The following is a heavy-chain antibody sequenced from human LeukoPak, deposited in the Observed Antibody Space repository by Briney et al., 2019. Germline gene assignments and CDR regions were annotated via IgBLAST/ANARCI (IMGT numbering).Heavy chain of an antibody. D-gene: IGHD3-10*01. CDR2: ISGSGGST. J-gene: IGHJ4*02. CDR1: GFTFSSYA. CDR3: AKDLYYYGSGSYYNAFDY. Sequence: PGGSLRLSCAASGFTFSSYAMSWVRQAPGKWLEWVSAISGSGGSTYYADPVKGRFTISRDNSKNTLYLQMNSLRAEDTAVYYCAKDLYYYGSGSYYNAFDYWGQGTLVTVSS. V-gene: IGHV3-23*01.